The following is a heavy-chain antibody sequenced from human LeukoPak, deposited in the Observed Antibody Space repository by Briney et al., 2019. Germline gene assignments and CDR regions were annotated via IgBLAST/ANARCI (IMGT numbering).Heavy chain of an antibody. CDR1: GGSISSGGYY. D-gene: IGHD2-15*01. J-gene: IGHJ4*02. CDR3: ARRSDCSGGSCYSSFSYYFDY. V-gene: IGHV4-30-4*01. Sequence: PSETLSLTCTVSGGSISSGGYYWSWIRQPPGKGLEWIGYIYYSGSTYYNPSLKSRVTISVDTSKNRFSLKLSSVTAADTAVYYCARRSDCSGGSCYSSFSYYFDYWGQGTLATVSS. CDR2: IYYSGST.